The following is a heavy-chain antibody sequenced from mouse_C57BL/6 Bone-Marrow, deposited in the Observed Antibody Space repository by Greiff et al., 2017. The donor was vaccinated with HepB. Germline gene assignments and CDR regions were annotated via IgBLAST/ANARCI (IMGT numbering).Heavy chain of an antibody. D-gene: IGHD1-1*02. J-gene: IGHJ4*01. CDR3: ARSWCCYYAIDY. CDR1: GYTFTNYW. V-gene: IGHV1-72*01. Sequence: VKLQQPGAELVKPGASVKLSCKASGYTFTNYWMHWVKQRPGRGLEWIGRIDPNSGGTKYNEKFKGKATLTVDKPSSTAYMQFSSLTSEDSAVYYCARSWCCYYAIDYWGQGTSVTVSS. CDR2: IDPNSGGT.